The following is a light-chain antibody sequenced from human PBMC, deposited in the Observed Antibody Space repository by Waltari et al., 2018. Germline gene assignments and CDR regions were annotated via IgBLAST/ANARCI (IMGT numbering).Light chain of an antibody. CDR1: KNINTF. CDR3: QQSFETPWT. J-gene: IGKJ1*01. V-gene: IGKV1-39*01. CDR2: SAS. Sequence: DIQMTQSPSSLSASVGDRVTITCRATKNINTFLNWYQQKPGKAPNLMIHSASSFQSGVPSRFSGIGSATDFTLTISSLQPEDFATYYCQQSFETPWTFGQGT.